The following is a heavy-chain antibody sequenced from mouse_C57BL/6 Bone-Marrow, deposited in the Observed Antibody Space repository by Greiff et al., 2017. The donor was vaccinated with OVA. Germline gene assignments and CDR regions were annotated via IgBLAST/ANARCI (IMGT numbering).Heavy chain of an antibody. CDR2: IDPNSGGT. Sequence: VQLQQPGAELVKPGASVKLSCKASGYTFTSYWMHWVKQRPGRGLEWIGRIDPNSGGTKYNEKFKSKATLTVDKPSSTAYMQLSSLTSEDSAVYYCAREEVIPTVVAPWYFDVWGTGTTVTVSS. V-gene: IGHV1-72*01. CDR3: AREEVIPTVVAPWYFDV. CDR1: GYTFTSYW. J-gene: IGHJ1*03. D-gene: IGHD1-1*01.